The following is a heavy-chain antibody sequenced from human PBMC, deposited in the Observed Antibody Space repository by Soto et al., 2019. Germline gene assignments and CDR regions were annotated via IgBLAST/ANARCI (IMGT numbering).Heavy chain of an antibody. J-gene: IGHJ4*02. CDR1: GYTFTSHY. CDR2: INPFGGST. CDR3: ATSGPGIAARSELDY. V-gene: IGHV1-46*01. D-gene: IGHD6-6*01. Sequence: ASVKVSCEASGYTFTSHYIHWVRQAPGQGLEWMAIINPFGGSTNYAQRFQGRVTLTMDTSTSTVYMELSSLRSEDTAVYYCATSGPGIAARSELDYWGQGTLVTVSS.